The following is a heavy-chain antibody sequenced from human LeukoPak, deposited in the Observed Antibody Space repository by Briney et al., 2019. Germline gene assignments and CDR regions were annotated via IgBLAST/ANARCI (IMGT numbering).Heavy chain of an antibody. J-gene: IGHJ2*01. D-gene: IGHD2-15*01. CDR3: ARQSICSGGRCYSYFDL. Sequence: GESLKISCKGSGYSFTSYWIGWVRQMPGKGLEWMGIIYPGDSDTRYSPSFQGQVTILADKSISTAYLQWSSLKASDTAMYYCARQSICSGGRCYSYFDLWGRGTLVTVSS. V-gene: IGHV5-51*01. CDR2: IYPGDSDT. CDR1: GYSFTSYW.